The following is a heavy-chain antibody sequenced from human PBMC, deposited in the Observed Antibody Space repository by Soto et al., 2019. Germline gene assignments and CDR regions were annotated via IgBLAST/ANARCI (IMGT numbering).Heavy chain of an antibody. J-gene: IGHJ3*02. CDR2: IYYSGST. Sequence: PSETLSVTCTVSCGSISSYYWSWIRQPPGKGLEWIGYIYYSGSTNYNPSLKSRVTISVDTSKNQFSLKLSSVTAADTAVYYCARKSAIEAFDIWGQGTMVTVSS. CDR1: CGSISSYY. D-gene: IGHD3-22*01. V-gene: IGHV4-59*01. CDR3: ARKSAIEAFDI.